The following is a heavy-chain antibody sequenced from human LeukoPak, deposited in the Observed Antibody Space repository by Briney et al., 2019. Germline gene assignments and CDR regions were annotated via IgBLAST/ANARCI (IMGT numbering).Heavy chain of an antibody. J-gene: IGHJ3*02. CDR3: AISYGSGKSVGALDI. CDR2: IYYSGIN. D-gene: IGHD3-10*01. Sequence: SHTPSPTCTVSARSIISGGSYWNWVRPHPGKGLEWVVCIYYSGINYYSPSLKRRGIIAVDTSDNQFSLNLNSVTAADTAVYYSAISYGSGKSVGALDIWGQGTMVTVSS. CDR1: ARSIISGGSY. V-gene: IGHV4-31*03.